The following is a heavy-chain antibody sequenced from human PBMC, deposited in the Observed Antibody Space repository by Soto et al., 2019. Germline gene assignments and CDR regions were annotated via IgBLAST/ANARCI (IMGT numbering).Heavy chain of an antibody. D-gene: IGHD2-15*01. J-gene: IGHJ5*01. CDR1: AVSIHNSHSF. CDR2: MYYSGGA. V-gene: IGHV4-39*01. CDR3: GRVVEGATRHTDFDS. Sequence: KPSSTLSPTCAVSAVSIHNSHSFWFWIRHSPGKGLEFIGSMYYSGGANYNPSLKSRVTISLDTSKNQFSLTVNSVTAADTAIYYCGRVVEGATRHTDFDSWGQGTLVTVSS.